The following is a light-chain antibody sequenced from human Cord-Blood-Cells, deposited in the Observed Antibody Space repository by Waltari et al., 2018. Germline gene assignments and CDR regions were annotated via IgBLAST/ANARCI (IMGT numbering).Light chain of an antibody. Sequence: QSALTQPASVSGSPGPSITISCTGTSSDVGGYNYVSWYQQHPGKAPKLMIYDVINRPSGVSNRFSGSKSGNTASLTISGLQAEDEADYYCSSYTSSSTLPYVFGTGTKVTVL. J-gene: IGLJ1*01. CDR3: SSYTSSSTLPYV. CDR2: DVI. V-gene: IGLV2-14*01. CDR1: SSDVGGYNY.